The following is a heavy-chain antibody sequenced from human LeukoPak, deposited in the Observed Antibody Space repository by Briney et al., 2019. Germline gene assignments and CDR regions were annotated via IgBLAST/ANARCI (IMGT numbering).Heavy chain of an antibody. CDR2: ISSSSSTI. Sequence: GGSLRLSCAASGFTFSSYSMNWVRQAPGKGLEWVSYISSSSSTIYYADSVKGRFTISRDNAKNSLYLQMNSLRAEDTAVYYCVRGGDNSGYVLLLWGQGTLVTVSS. CDR3: VRGGDNSGYVLLL. V-gene: IGHV3-48*01. D-gene: IGHD5-18*01. J-gene: IGHJ4*02. CDR1: GFTFSSYS.